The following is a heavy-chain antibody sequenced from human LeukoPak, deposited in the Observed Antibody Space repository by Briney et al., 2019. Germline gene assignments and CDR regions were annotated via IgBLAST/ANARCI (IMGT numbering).Heavy chain of an antibody. Sequence: PGGSLRLSCAASGFTFSSYWMHWVRQAPGKGLVWVSVIYSGGSTYYADSVKGRFTISRDNSKNTLYLQMNSLRAEDTAVYYCARVGPTGTADYWGQGTLVTVSS. D-gene: IGHD1-1*01. CDR1: GFTFSSYW. J-gene: IGHJ4*02. CDR2: IYSGGST. V-gene: IGHV3-53*01. CDR3: ARVGPTGTADY.